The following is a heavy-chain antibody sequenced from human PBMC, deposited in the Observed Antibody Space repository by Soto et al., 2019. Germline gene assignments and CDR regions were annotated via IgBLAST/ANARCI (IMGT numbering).Heavy chain of an antibody. V-gene: IGHV1-69*01. J-gene: IGHJ2*01. Sequence: QVQLVQSGAELKKPGSSVKVSCKVSGGTFGNFAISWVRQAPGQGPEWVAGIIPIYGTSNLADDLRGRITLTADESTATAYMELSSLRSEDKAIYYCATGSRDGYNYCYFDLWGRGTQVTVSS. D-gene: IGHD2-21*02. CDR1: GGTFGNFA. CDR2: IIPIYGTS. CDR3: ATGSRDGYNYCYFDL.